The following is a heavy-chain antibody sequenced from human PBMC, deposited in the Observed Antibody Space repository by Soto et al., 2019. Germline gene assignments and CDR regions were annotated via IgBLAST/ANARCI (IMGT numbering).Heavy chain of an antibody. CDR1: GGTFSSYA. CDR2: IIPIFGTA. J-gene: IGHJ6*02. CDR3: ARGGGTYCSGGSCYGMDV. D-gene: IGHD2-15*01. Sequence: QVQLVQSGAEVKKPGSSVKVSCKASGGTFSSYAISWVRQAPGQGLEWMGGIIPIFGTANYAQKFQGRVKITADESTSTAYRELSSLRSEDTAVYYCARGGGTYCSGGSCYGMDVWGQGTTVTVSS. V-gene: IGHV1-69*12.